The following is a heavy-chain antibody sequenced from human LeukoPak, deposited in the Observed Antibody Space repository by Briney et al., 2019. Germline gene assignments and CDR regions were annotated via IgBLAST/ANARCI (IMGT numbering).Heavy chain of an antibody. V-gene: IGHV1-69*13. CDR3: ARAEDSSHCSSTSCYGVWFDP. CDR2: IIPIFGTA. Sequence: ASVNVSCKASGGTFSSYSISWVRQASGQGLEWMGGIIPIFGTANYAQKFQGRVTITADESTSTAYMELSSLRYEDTAVYYCARAEDSSHCSSTSCYGVWFDPWGQGTLVTVSS. J-gene: IGHJ5*02. CDR1: GGTFSSYS. D-gene: IGHD2-2*01.